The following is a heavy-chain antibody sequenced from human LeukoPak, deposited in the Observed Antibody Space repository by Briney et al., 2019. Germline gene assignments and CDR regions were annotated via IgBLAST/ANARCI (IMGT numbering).Heavy chain of an antibody. CDR1: GFTFSNAW. Sequence: GGSLRLSCAASGFTFSNAWMSWVRQAPGKGLEWVGRIKSKTDGGTTDYAAPVKGRFTTSRDDSKNTLYLQMNSLKTEDTAVYYCTTDRYCSSTSCRDYWGQGTLVTVSS. CDR2: IKSKTDGGTT. V-gene: IGHV3-15*01. CDR3: TTDRYCSSTSCRDY. J-gene: IGHJ4*02. D-gene: IGHD2-2*01.